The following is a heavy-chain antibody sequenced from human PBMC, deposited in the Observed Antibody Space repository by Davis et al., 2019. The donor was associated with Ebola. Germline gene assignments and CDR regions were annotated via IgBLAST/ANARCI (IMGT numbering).Heavy chain of an antibody. CDR1: GFTFSSYG. V-gene: IGHV3-33*06. J-gene: IGHJ6*02. D-gene: IGHD4-17*01. Sequence: GESLKISCAASGFTFSSYGMHWVRQAPGKGLEWVAVIWYDGSNKYYADSVKGRFTISRDNSKNTLYLQMNSLRAEDTAVYYCAKSPYGHYYYYGMDVWGQGTTVTVSS. CDR2: IWYDGSNK. CDR3: AKSPYGHYYYYGMDV.